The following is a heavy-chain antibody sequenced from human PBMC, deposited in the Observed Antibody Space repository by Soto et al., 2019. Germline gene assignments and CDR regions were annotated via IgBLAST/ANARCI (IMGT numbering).Heavy chain of an antibody. CDR2: IRSKAYGGTT. V-gene: IGHV3-49*03. J-gene: IGHJ4*02. Sequence: GGSLRLSCTASGFTFGDYAMSWFRQAPGKGLEWVGFIRSKAYGGTTEYAASVKGRFTISRDDSKSIAYLQMNSLKTEDTAVYYCTSSWTPDSALDYWGQGTLVTVSS. CDR3: TSSWTPDSALDY. CDR1: GFTFGDYA. D-gene: IGHD3-3*01.